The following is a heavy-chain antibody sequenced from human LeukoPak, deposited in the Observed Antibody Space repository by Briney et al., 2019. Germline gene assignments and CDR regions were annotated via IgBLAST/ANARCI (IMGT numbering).Heavy chain of an antibody. V-gene: IGHV3-48*04. CDR2: ISSSSSTI. J-gene: IGHJ4*02. Sequence: GGSLRLSCAASGFTFSSYSMNWVRQAPGKGLEWVSYISSSSSTIYYADSVKGRFTISRDNAKNSLYLQMNSLRAEDTAVYYCARDIGYGGNSPSPLVDYWGQGTLVTVSS. CDR3: ARDIGYGGNSPSPLVDY. CDR1: GFTFSSYS. D-gene: IGHD4-23*01.